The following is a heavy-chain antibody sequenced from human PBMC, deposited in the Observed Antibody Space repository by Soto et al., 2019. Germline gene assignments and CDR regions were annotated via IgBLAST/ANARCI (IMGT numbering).Heavy chain of an antibody. Sequence: SVKVSCKASGGTFSSYAISWVRQAPGQGLEWMGGIIPIFGTTNYAQKFQGRVTITADESTSTAYMELSSLRSEDTAVYYCARGRAGYNLDAFDIWGQRTMFTVSS. D-gene: IGHD5-12*01. J-gene: IGHJ3*02. CDR2: IIPIFGTT. CDR3: ARGRAGYNLDAFDI. CDR1: GGTFSSYA. V-gene: IGHV1-69*13.